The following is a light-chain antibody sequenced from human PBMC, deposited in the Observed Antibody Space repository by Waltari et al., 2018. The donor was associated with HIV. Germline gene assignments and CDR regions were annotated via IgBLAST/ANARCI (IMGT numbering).Light chain of an antibody. CDR1: SSDVGGYNY. CDR2: DVS. V-gene: IGLV2-11*01. Sequence: QSALTQPRSVSGSPGQSVTIPCTGTSSDVGGYNYVYWYQQRPGKAPKLMIYDVSKRPSGVPDRFSGSKSGNTASLTISGLQAEDEADYYCCSYAGSYTLVFGGGTKLTVL. CDR3: CSYAGSYTLV. J-gene: IGLJ2*01.